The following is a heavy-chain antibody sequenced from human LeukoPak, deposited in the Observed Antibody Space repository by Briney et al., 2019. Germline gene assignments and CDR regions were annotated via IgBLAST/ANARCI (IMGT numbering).Heavy chain of an antibody. Sequence: SETLSLTCTVSGGSISSSSYYWGWIRQPPGKGLEWIGSIYYSGSTYYNPSLKSRVTISVDTSKSQFSLKLSSVTAADTAFYYCARHFSRSTASDPWGQGTLVTVSS. J-gene: IGHJ5*02. CDR1: GGSISSSSYY. D-gene: IGHD2-2*01. V-gene: IGHV4-39*01. CDR3: ARHFSRSTASDP. CDR2: IYYSGST.